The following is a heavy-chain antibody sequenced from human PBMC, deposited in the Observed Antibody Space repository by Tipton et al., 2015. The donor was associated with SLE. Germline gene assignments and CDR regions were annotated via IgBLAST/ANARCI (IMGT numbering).Heavy chain of an antibody. D-gene: IGHD3-10*01. V-gene: IGHV3-64*01. CDR2: ISSNGGGT. Sequence: SLRLSCAASGFTFSRYTMHWVRQVPGKGLEYVSAISSNGGGTYYANSAKGRFTISRDNSKNTLFLQMGSLTPEDMAVYYCAREEEIDGALDYWGQGTLVTVSS. CDR1: GFTFSRYT. CDR3: AREEEIDGALDY. J-gene: IGHJ4*02.